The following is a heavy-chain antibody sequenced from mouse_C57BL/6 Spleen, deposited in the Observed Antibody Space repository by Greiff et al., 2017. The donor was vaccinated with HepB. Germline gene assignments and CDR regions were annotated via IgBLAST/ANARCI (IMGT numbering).Heavy chain of an antibody. J-gene: IGHJ2*01. D-gene: IGHD1-1*01. CDR3: SNYSGSSSYYFDY. CDR1: GYAFSSSW. V-gene: IGHV1-82*01. Sequence: VQLQQSGPELVKPGASVKISCKASGYAFSSSWMNWVKQRPGKGLEWIGRIYPGDGDTNYNGKFKGKATLTADKSSSTAYMQLSSLTSEDSAVYFFSNYSGSSSYYFDYWGQGTTLTVSS. CDR2: IYPGDGDT.